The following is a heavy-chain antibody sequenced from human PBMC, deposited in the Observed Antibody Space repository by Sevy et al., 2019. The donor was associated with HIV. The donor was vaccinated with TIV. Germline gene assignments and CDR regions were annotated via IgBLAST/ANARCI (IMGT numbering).Heavy chain of an antibody. Sequence: GGSLRLSCAASGFTFKSFAMSWVRQAPGKGQEWVSFISGSGDTTYYADSVKGRFTISRDNSESTLFLQMNSPRAEDTALYYCAKGVSVWGSSRYIFFDYWGQGTLVTVSS. CDR3: AKGVSVWGSSRYIFFDY. CDR2: ISGSGDTT. D-gene: IGHD3-16*02. CDR1: GFTFKSFA. V-gene: IGHV3-23*01. J-gene: IGHJ4*02.